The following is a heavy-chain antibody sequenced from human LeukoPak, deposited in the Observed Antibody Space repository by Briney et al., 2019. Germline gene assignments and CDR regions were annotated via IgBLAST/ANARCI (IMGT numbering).Heavy chain of an antibody. J-gene: IGHJ5*02. CDR3: ASFTTAMGGYNWFDP. V-gene: IGHV3-11*01. D-gene: IGHD5-18*01. Sequence: YMXXIRQAPXXGXXWXSYISSSGSTIYYADSVKGRFTISRDNAKNSLYLQMNSLRAEDTAVYYCASFTTAMGGYNWFDPWGQGTLVTVSS. CDR2: ISSSGSTI. CDR1: Y.